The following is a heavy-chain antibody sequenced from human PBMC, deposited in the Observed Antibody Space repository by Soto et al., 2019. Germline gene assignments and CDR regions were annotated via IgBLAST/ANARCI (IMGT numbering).Heavy chain of an antibody. CDR2: IRSKANSYAT. CDR1: GFTFSGSA. Sequence: EVQLVESGGGLVQPGGSLKLSCAASGFTFSGSAMHWVRQASGKGLEWVGRIRSKANSYATAYAASVKGRFTISRDDSKNTAYLQMNSLKTEDTAVYYCTSQLRYFDWLSHWYFDLWGRGTLVTVSS. V-gene: IGHV3-73*02. D-gene: IGHD3-9*01. CDR3: TSQLRYFDWLSHWYFDL. J-gene: IGHJ2*01.